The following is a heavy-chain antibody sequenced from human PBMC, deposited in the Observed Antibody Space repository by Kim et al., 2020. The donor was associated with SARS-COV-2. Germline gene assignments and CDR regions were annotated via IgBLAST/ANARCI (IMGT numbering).Heavy chain of an antibody. CDR3: ARNEDGSGSYYSDINWFDP. D-gene: IGHD3-10*01. J-gene: IGHJ5*02. Sequence: ASVKVSCKASGYTFTSYYMHWVRQAPGQGLEWMGIINPSGGSTSYAQKFQGRVTMTRDTSTSTVYMELSSLRSEDTAVYYCARNEDGSGSYYSDINWFDPWGQGTLVTVSS. CDR1: GYTFTSYY. CDR2: INPSGGST. V-gene: IGHV1-46*01.